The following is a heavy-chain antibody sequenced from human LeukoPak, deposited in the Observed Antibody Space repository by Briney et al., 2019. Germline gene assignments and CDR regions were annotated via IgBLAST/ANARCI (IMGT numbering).Heavy chain of an antibody. CDR2: ILYTGGS. D-gene: IGHD2-15*01. CDR3: TRRASGSGGTQAGMDV. CDR1: GGSIRSDFHY. Sequence: SETLSLNCTVSGGSIRSDFHYWDWIRQPPGKGLEWIVSILYTGGSWVKPSLKSRASISVDTSRNQFSLTLHSVNAIDTALYYCTRRASGSGGTQAGMDVWGQGTTVTVSS. V-gene: IGHV4-39*01. J-gene: IGHJ6*02.